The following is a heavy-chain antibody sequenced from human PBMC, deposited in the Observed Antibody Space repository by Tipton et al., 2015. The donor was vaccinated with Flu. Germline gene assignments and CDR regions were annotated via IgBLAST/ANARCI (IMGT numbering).Heavy chain of an antibody. CDR2: VHSSGST. Sequence: TLSLTCSVSGGYISTYHWSCLRQSPWKGLEWIASVHSSGSTNHNPSLKSRVTMSVDTSKNQFSLKLSSVTAADTAVYYCARSTGAVGYFDLWGPGTLVTVSS. D-gene: IGHD7-27*01. J-gene: IGHJ2*01. V-gene: IGHV4-59*01. CDR1: GGYISTYH. CDR3: ARSTGAVGYFDL.